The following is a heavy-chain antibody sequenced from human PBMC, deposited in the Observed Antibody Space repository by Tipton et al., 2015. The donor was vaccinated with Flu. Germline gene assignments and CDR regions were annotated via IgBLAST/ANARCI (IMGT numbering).Heavy chain of an antibody. CDR3: ARVRRPYYYDSSGYNPFDY. CDR2: IYHSGST. J-gene: IGHJ4*02. V-gene: IGHV4-38-2*01. CDR1: GYSISSGYY. Sequence: TLSLTCAVSGYSISSGYYWGWIRQPPGKGLEWIGSIYHSGSTYYNPSLKSRVTISVDTSKNQFSLKLSSVTAADTAAYYCARVRRPYYYDSSGYNPFDYWGQGTLVTVSS. D-gene: IGHD3-22*01.